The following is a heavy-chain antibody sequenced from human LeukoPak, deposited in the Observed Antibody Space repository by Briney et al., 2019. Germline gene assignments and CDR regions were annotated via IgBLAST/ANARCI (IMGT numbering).Heavy chain of an antibody. CDR3: ARGQLLLEGYFYYMDV. J-gene: IGHJ6*03. CDR1: GFTFSSYP. CDR2: VSDDGNKK. Sequence: QPGGSLRLSCAASGFTFSSYPMHWVRQAPGKGLEWVAVVSDDGNKKFDADFVKGRFTISRDNSKNTLYLQMNSLRGEDTAVYYCARGQLLLEGYFYYMDVWGEGTTVAVSS. V-gene: IGHV3-30-3*01. D-gene: IGHD2-2*01.